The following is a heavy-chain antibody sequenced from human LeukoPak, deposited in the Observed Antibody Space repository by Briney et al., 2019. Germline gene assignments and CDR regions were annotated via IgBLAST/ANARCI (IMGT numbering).Heavy chain of an antibody. V-gene: IGHV6-1*01. J-gene: IGHJ4*02. CDR3: AREGSDGYLFDY. Sequence: SQTLSLTCAISGGSVSSNSATWDWIRQSPSRGLEWLGRTYYRSKWYNDYAVSLKSRVTINPDTSKNQFSLQLNSVTPEDTAVYYCAREGSDGYLFDYWGQGSLVIVSS. CDR2: TYYRSKWYN. D-gene: IGHD3-16*01. CDR1: GGSVSSNSAT.